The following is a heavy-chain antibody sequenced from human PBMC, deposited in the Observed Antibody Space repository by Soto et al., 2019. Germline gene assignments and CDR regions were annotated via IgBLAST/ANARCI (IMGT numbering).Heavy chain of an antibody. D-gene: IGHD2-2*01. CDR3: ARRTSCQLPFDY. J-gene: IGHJ4*02. Sequence: SETLSLTCTVSSDSIISCYWRWIRQPPEKRPQRKGYISASTSTDYNPSRKRRVTISRHTSKNQSSLNVRSVTPAQTAVHYCARRTSCQLPFDYWGQGTLVT. CDR1: SDSIISCY. V-gene: IGHV4-59*12. CDR2: ISASTST.